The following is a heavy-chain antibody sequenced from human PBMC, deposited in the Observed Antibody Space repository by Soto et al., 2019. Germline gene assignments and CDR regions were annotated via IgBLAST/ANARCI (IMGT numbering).Heavy chain of an antibody. D-gene: IGHD6-13*01. CDR3: ARGSPAAGSGEYYYYGMDV. CDR2: ISAYNGNT. J-gene: IGHJ6*02. Sequence: ASVKVSCKASGYTFTSYGISWVRQAPGQGLEWMGWISAYNGNTNYAQKLQGRVTMTTDTSTSTAYMELRSLRSDDTAVYYCARGSPAAGSGEYYYYGMDVWGQGTTVTVSS. CDR1: GYTFTSYG. V-gene: IGHV1-18*01.